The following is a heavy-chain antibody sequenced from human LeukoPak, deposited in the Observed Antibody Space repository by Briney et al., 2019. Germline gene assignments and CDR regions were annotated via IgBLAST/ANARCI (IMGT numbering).Heavy chain of an antibody. J-gene: IGHJ4*02. D-gene: IGHD6-19*01. CDR1: GFTFSSYA. V-gene: IGHV3-30*04. CDR2: ISYDGSNK. CDR3: ARDAHVAGIDY. Sequence: PGGSLRLSCAASGFTFSSYAMHWVRQAPGKGLEWVAVISYDGSNKYYADSVKGRFTISRDNSKNTLYLQMNSPRAEDTAVYYCARDAHVAGIDYWGQGTLVTVSS.